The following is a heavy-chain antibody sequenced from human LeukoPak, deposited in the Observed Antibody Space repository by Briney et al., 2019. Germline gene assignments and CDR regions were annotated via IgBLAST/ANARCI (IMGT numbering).Heavy chain of an antibody. V-gene: IGHV4-30-4*01. CDR2: IYYSGST. CDR3: ARAPGQQPDFDY. CDR1: GGSISSGDYY. D-gene: IGHD6-13*01. Sequence: PSETLSLTCTVSGGSISSGDYYWSWIRQPPGEGLEWIGYIYYSGSTYYNPSLKSRVTISVDTSKNQFSLKLSSVTAADTAVYYCARAPGQQPDFDYWGQGTLVTVSS. J-gene: IGHJ4*02.